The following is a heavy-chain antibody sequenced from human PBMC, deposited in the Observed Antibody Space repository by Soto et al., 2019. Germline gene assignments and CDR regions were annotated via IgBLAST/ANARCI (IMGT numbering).Heavy chain of an antibody. J-gene: IGHJ6*02. CDR1: GGTFRTSA. D-gene: IGHD2-2*03. CDR2: IMPVFRRP. V-gene: IGHV1-69*12. CDR3: AMDNARLQLGGNYYFILDV. Sequence: QVQLVQSGAEVKKPGSSVKVSCKASGGTFRTSAISWVRQAPGQGLEWVGGIMPVFRRPKYAQNFQDRVTITADESTSTAYMELNILRSDETAVYYCAMDNARLQLGGNYYFILDVWGQGTAVTVSS.